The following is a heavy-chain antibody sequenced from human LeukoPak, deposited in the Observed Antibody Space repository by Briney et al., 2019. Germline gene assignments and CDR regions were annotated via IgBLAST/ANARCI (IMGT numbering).Heavy chain of an antibody. Sequence: GASVKVSCKASGYTFTSYAMHWVRQAPGQRLEWMGWINAGNGNTKYSQKFQGRVTMTEDTSTDTAYMELSSLRSEDTAVYYCATPGWQGGDYWGQGTLVTVSS. J-gene: IGHJ4*02. CDR1: GYTFTSYA. D-gene: IGHD6-19*01. V-gene: IGHV1-3*01. CDR3: ATPGWQGGDY. CDR2: INAGNGNT.